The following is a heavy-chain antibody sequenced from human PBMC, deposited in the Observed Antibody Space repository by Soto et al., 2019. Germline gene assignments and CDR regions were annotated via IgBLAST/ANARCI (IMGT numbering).Heavy chain of an antibody. J-gene: IGHJ4*02. CDR3: ERGFRSGWYGDYFDS. Sequence: QVQLQESGPGLVKPSETLSLTCTVSGGSISSFYWSWIRQSPGRGLEWIGYIYYTGSTHYNPSLKSRLAIAVDTSKNQFALRMSSVTAADTGVYFCERGFRSGWYGDYFDSWGEGTLVTVSS. D-gene: IGHD6-19*01. V-gene: IGHV4-59*01. CDR2: IYYTGST. CDR1: GGSISSFY.